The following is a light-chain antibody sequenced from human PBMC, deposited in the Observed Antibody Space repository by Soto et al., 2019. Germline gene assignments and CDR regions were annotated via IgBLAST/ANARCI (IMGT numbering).Light chain of an antibody. CDR1: RSINNNY. J-gene: IGKJ5*01. Sequence: ILLTQSPGTLSLSPGDGATLSCRAGRSINNNYLAWYQQKPGQAPRLLIYGASSRATGIPDRFSGSGSGTDFTLIISRLEPEDFALYYCQQYGSSATLGQGTRLEIK. CDR2: GAS. V-gene: IGKV3-20*01. CDR3: QQYGSSAT.